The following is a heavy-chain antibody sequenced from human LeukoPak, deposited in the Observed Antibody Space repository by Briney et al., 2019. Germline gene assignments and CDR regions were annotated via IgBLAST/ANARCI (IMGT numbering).Heavy chain of an antibody. CDR1: GFTFRNAW. V-gene: IGHV3-23*01. CDR2: ISERGGST. D-gene: IGHD3-22*01. Sequence: PGGSLRLSCAASGFTFRNAWMSWVRQAPGKGLEWVSYISERGGSTTYADSVKGRFTISRDNSKNTLYLQMNSLRAEDTAVYYCAKDLGSGWHYYYYMDVWGKGTTVTVSS. CDR3: AKDLGSGWHYYYYMDV. J-gene: IGHJ6*03.